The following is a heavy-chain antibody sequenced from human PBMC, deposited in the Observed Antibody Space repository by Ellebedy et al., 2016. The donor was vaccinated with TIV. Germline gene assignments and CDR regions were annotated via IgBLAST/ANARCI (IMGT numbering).Heavy chain of an antibody. CDR1: GGTFSSYA. CDR2: IIPIFGTA. CDR3: ARDTVGDLPGYFDY. V-gene: IGHV1-69*13. D-gene: IGHD4-17*01. Sequence: SVKVSXKASGGTFSSYAISWVRQAPGQGLEWMGGIIPIFGTANYAQKFQGRVTITADESTSTAYMELSSLRSEDTAVYYCARDTVGDLPGYFDYWGQGTLVTVSS. J-gene: IGHJ4*02.